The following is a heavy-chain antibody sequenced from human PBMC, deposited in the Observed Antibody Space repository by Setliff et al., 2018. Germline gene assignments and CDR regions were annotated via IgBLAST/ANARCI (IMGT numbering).Heavy chain of an antibody. Sequence: PGESLKISCAASGFIFSNYAMHWVRQAPGKGLEWVANINQDGSEKFFVDSVKGRFTISRDNAKNTLYLQMNSLRAEDTAVYYCARARGNWGPVDYWGQGTLVTVSS. V-gene: IGHV3-7*01. CDR1: GFIFSNYA. CDR3: ARARGNWGPVDY. J-gene: IGHJ4*02. D-gene: IGHD7-27*01. CDR2: INQDGSEK.